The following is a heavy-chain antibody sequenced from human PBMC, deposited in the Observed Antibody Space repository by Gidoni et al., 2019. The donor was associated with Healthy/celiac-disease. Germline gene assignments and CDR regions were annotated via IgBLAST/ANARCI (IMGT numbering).Heavy chain of an antibody. Sequence: VQLVQSGAEVKKPGASVKVSCKASGYTFTSYAMHLVRQAPGKRLDWMGWINAGNGNTKDSKKFQGRVTITRDTSARTAYMELSSLRSEDTAVYYCARRVYGYCSGGSCYKGGLIRFDPWGQGTLVTVSS. CDR3: ARRVYGYCSGGSCYKGGLIRFDP. J-gene: IGHJ5*02. D-gene: IGHD2-15*01. CDR2: INAGNGNT. CDR1: GYTFTSYA. V-gene: IGHV1-3*01.